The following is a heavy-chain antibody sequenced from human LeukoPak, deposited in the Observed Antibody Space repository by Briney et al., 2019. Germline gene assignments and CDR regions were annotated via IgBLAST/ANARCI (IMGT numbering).Heavy chain of an antibody. CDR1: GGSISSYY. D-gene: IGHD1-26*01. CDR3: ARGEVGAKSEEDYFDY. V-gene: IGHV4-59*01. J-gene: IGHJ4*02. Sequence: SETLSLTCTVSGGSISSYYWSWIRQPPGKGLEWIGYIYYGGSTNYNPSLKSRVTISVDTSKNQFSLKLSSVTAADTAVYYCARGEVGAKSEEDYFDYWGQGTLVTVSS. CDR2: IYYGGST.